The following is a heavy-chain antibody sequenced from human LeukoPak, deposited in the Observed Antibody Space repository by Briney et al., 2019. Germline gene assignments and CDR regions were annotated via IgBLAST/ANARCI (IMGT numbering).Heavy chain of an antibody. V-gene: IGHV4-59*08. CDR1: GGSISSYY. CDR2: IYYSGST. J-gene: IGHJ5*02. Sequence: PSETLSLTYTVSGGSISSYYWSWIRQPPGKGLEWIGYIYYSGSTNYNPSLKSRVTISVDTSKNQFSLKLSSVTAADTAVYYCARLLYDYRFDPWGQGTLVTVSS. CDR3: ARLLYDYRFDP. D-gene: IGHD4-11*01.